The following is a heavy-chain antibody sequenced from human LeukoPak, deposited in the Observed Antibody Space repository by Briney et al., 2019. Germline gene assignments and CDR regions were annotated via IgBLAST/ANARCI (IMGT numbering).Heavy chain of an antibody. J-gene: IGHJ6*03. CDR3: TTDPATVTISYYYYYYMDV. CDR2: IKSKTDGGTT. V-gene: IGHV3-15*01. CDR1: GFTFSNAW. D-gene: IGHD4-17*01. Sequence: PGGSLRLSCAASGFTFSNAWMSWVRQAPGKGLEWVGRIKSKTDGGTTDYAAPVKGRFTISRDDSKNTLYLQMNSLKTEDTAVYYCTTDPATVTISYYYYYYMDVWGKGTTVTVSS.